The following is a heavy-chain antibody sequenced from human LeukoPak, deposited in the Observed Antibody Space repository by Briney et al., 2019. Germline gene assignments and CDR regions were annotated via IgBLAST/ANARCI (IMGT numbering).Heavy chain of an antibody. J-gene: IGHJ4*02. CDR1: GYTLTEYS. Sequence: GASVKLSCAVSGYTLTEYSMHWVRQAPGKGLEWMGGFGPEDGETFYAEKFQGRVTMTEDTSTDTAYMELSSLRSEDTAVYYCATEVRSDFWSGYFYYWGQGTLV. V-gene: IGHV1-24*01. CDR2: FGPEDGET. D-gene: IGHD3-3*01. CDR3: ATEVRSDFWSGYFYY.